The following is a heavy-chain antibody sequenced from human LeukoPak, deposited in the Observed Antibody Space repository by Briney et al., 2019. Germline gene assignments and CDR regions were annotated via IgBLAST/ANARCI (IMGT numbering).Heavy chain of an antibody. CDR3: ARFLARAPGGYKPYYYYYGMDV. D-gene: IGHD3-22*01. V-gene: IGHV4-34*01. CDR1: GGSFSGYY. Sequence: PSETLSLTCAVYGGSFSGYYWSWIRQPPGKGLEWIGEINHSGSTNYNPSLKSRVTISVDTSKNQFSLKLSSVTAADTAVYYCARFLARAPGGYKPYYYYYGMDVWGQGTTVTVSS. J-gene: IGHJ6*02. CDR2: INHSGST.